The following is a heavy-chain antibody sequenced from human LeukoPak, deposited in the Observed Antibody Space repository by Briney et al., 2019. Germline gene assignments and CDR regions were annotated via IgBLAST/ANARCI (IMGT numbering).Heavy chain of an antibody. CDR2: ISGSGGST. J-gene: IGHJ4*02. V-gene: IGHV3-23*01. Sequence: GGSLRLSCAASGFTFSSYAMSWVRQAPGKGPEWVSAISGSGGSTYYADSVKGRFTISRDDSKNTLYLQMNSLRAEDTAVYYCAKDGATVVTRGAYWGQGTLVTVSS. CDR1: GFTFSSYA. CDR3: AKDGATVVTRGAY. D-gene: IGHD4-23*01.